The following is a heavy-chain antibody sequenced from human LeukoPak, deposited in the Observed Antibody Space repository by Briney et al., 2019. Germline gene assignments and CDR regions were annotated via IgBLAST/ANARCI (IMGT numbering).Heavy chain of an antibody. V-gene: IGHV4-59*01. J-gene: IGHJ5*02. CDR2: IYYSGST. CDR3: ARSFPYYDFWSGDNWFDP. Sequence: KPSETLSLTCTVSGGSISSYYWSWIRQPPGKGLERIGYIYYSGSTNYNPSLKSRVTISVDTSKNQFSLKLSSVTAADTAVYYCARSFPYYDFWSGDNWFDPWGQGTLVTVSS. CDR1: GGSISSYY. D-gene: IGHD3-3*01.